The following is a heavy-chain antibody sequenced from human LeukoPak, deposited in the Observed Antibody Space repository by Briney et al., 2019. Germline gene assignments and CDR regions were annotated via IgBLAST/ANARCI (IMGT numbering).Heavy chain of an antibody. V-gene: IGHV3-15*01. J-gene: IGHJ6*02. D-gene: IGHD4-17*01. CDR3: TTASDYGNYYYGMHV. CDR2: IKSKTDGGTP. CDR1: GFTFSNAW. Sequence: PGGSLRLACAASGFTFSNAWMNWVRQAPGKGLEWVGRIKSKTDGGTPDYAAPVKGRFTISRDDSQNTLYLQMNSLTTEDTAVYYCTTASDYGNYYYGMHVWGQGTTVTVSS.